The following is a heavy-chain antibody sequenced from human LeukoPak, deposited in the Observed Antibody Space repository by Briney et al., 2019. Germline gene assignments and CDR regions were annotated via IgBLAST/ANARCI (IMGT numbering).Heavy chain of an antibody. J-gene: IGHJ6*02. Sequence: PSETLSLTCTVSGGSLSTYYWSWIRQPPGKGLQWIGYIYSSENTNYKPSLKSRVTISIDTSKNQFSLKLSSVTAADTTVYYCARIRSLTFYGMDDWGQGTTVTVSS. CDR1: GGSLSTYY. V-gene: IGHV4-59*01. CDR3: ARIRSLTFYGMDD. CDR2: IYSSENT.